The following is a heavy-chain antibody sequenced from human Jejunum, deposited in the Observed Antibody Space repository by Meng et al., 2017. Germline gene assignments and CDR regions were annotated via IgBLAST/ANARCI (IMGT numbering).Heavy chain of an antibody. Sequence: VLPQGPRPGLGTASGNPSLTLAVSGGSMSGSNRWSWVRQTRGQGLEWLGEIHHTESTNYNQYLQCRVTLAVDKSKTQFYLKLRYVTAADTAVYYCERDSYSDSSGYHSLDYWGQGTLVTVSS. V-gene: IGHV4-4*02. D-gene: IGHD3-22*01. CDR3: ERDSYSDSSGYHSLDY. J-gene: IGHJ4*02. CDR1: GGSMSGSNR. CDR2: IHHTEST.